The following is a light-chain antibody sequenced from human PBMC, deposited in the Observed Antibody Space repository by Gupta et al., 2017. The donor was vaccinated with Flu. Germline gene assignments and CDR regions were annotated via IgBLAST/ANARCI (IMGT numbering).Light chain of an antibody. CDR2: SAS. CDR1: QRIGNR. CDR3: QQSYTSPLT. Sequence: GDTGTITCRSSQRIGNRLNWYQQKPGKAPTLLIYSASTLHTGVPSRVTGSGAGTGFTLTINNLQPEDFATYFCQQSYTSPLTFGGGTKLHI. V-gene: IGKV1-39*01. J-gene: IGKJ3*01.